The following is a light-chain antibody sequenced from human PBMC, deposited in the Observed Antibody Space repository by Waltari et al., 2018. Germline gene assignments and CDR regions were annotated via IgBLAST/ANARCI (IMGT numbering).Light chain of an antibody. CDR3: SSYTSSATLV. CDR2: DVN. Sequence: QSALTQPASVSGSPGQSITISCTGTSSDGGVYNYVSWYQQHPGKAPKVMIYDVNKRPSGISNRFSGSKSGNTASLTISGLQADDEADYYCSSYTSSATLVFGGGTKLTVL. CDR1: SSDGGVYNY. V-gene: IGLV2-14*03. J-gene: IGLJ3*02.